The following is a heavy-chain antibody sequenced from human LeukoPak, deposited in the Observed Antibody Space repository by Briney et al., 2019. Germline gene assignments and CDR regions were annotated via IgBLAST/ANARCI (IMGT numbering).Heavy chain of an antibody. Sequence: SETLSLTCTVSGGSISSYSWSWIRQPPGKGLEWIGSIYYSGSTNYNPSLKSRVTMSVDASKNQFSLKLSSVTAADTAVYYCARHGGESIVAMILHAFDIWGQGTMVTVSS. D-gene: IGHD5-12*01. CDR2: IYYSGST. J-gene: IGHJ3*02. V-gene: IGHV4-59*08. CDR3: ARHGGESIVAMILHAFDI. CDR1: GGSISSYS.